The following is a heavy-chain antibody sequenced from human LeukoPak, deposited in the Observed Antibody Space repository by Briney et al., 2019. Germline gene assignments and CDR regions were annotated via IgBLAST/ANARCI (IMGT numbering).Heavy chain of an antibody. J-gene: IGHJ4*02. CDR2: IYYSGST. CDR3: ARHSGYIRSALYYFDY. V-gene: IGHV4-39*01. D-gene: IGHD6-13*01. CDR1: GGSISSSSYY. Sequence: PSENLSLTCTVSGGSISSSSYYWGWIRQPPGKGLEWIGSIYYSGSTYDNPSLKSRVTISVDTSKNQFSLKLSSVAAADTAVYYCARHSGYIRSALYYFDYWGQGTLVTVSS.